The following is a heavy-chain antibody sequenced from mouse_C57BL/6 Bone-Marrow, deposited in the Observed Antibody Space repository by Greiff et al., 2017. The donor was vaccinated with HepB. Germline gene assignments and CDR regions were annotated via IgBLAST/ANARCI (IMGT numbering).Heavy chain of an antibody. J-gene: IGHJ4*01. Sequence: VQLKQPGAELVKPGASVKMSCKASGYTFTSYWITWVKQRPGQGLEWIGDIYPGSGSTNYNEKFKSKATLTVDTSSSTAYMQLSSLTSEDSAVYYCARLYYSNSYYAMDYWGQGTSVTVSS. CDR3: ARLYYSNSYYAMDY. CDR1: GYTFTSYW. D-gene: IGHD2-5*01. V-gene: IGHV1-55*01. CDR2: IYPGSGST.